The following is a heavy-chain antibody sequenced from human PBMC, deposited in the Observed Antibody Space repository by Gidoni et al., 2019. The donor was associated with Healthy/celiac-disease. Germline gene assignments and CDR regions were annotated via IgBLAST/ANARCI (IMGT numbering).Heavy chain of an antibody. CDR2: IKQDGSEK. CDR3: ARRTWAGDWYFDL. D-gene: IGHD6-19*01. Sequence: EVQLVESGGGLVQPGGSPRLSCAASGFIFSSYWMSWVRQAPGKGLEWVANIKQDGSEKYYVDSVKGRFTISRDNAKNSLYLQMNSLRAEDTAVYYCARRTWAGDWYFDLWGRGTLVTVSS. V-gene: IGHV3-7*03. J-gene: IGHJ2*01. CDR1: GFIFSSYW.